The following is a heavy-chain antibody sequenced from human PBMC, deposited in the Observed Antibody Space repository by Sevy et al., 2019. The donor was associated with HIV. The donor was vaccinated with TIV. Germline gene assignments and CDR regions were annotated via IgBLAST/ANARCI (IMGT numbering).Heavy chain of an antibody. CDR2: IYTSGST. Sequence: SETLSLTCTVSGASISSGSYYWSWIRQPAGKGLEWIGRIYTSGSTNYNTSLKSRVTMSVDTSNNQSSLKLSSVTAAAAAVYYCTRDHGEGYFDYWGQGTQVTVSS. CDR3: TRDHGEGYFDY. J-gene: IGHJ4*02. V-gene: IGHV4-61*02. CDR1: GASISSGSYY.